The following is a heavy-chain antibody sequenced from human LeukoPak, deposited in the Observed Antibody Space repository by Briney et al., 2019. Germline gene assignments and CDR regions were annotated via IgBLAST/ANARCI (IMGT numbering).Heavy chain of an antibody. V-gene: IGHV3-64D*06. J-gene: IGHJ4*02. CDR3: VKDRGWLQPFDY. Sequence: GGSLRLSCSASGFTFSNYAMHWGRQAPGKGLEYVSAISSTGGSTYYADSVKGRFTISRDNSKNTLYLQMSSLRAEDTAVYYCVKDRGWLQPFDYWGQGTLVTVSS. CDR2: ISSTGGST. D-gene: IGHD5-24*01. CDR1: GFTFSNYA.